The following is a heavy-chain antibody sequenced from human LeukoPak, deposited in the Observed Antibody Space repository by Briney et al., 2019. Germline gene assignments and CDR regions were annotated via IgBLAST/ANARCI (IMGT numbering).Heavy chain of an antibody. CDR1: GFTFGSYW. V-gene: IGHV3-30*18. D-gene: IGHD2-21*02. Sequence: GGSLRLSCAASGFTFGSYWMHWVRQAPGKGLEWVAVISYDGSNKYYADSVKGRFTISRDNSKNTLYLQMNSLRAEDTAVYYCAKDCGGDCYFDYWGQGTLVTVSS. J-gene: IGHJ4*02. CDR2: ISYDGSNK. CDR3: AKDCGGDCYFDY.